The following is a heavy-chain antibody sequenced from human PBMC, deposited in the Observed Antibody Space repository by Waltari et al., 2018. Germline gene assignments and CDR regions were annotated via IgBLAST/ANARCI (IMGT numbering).Heavy chain of an antibody. D-gene: IGHD3-9*01. J-gene: IGHJ4*02. V-gene: IGHV3-48*04. CDR1: GFNFSGYS. CDR2: ISSSSSTI. Sequence: EVQLVESGGGLVQPGGSLRLSCAASGFNFSGYSMKWVRQAPGKGLEWVSYISSSSSTIYYADSVKGRFTISRDNAKNSLYLQMNSLRAEDTAVYYCARDDILTGYQFDYWGQGTLVTVSS. CDR3: ARDDILTGYQFDY.